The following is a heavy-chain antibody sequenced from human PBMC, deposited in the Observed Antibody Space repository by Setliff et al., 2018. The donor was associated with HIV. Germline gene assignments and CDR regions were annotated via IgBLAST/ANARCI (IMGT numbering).Heavy chain of an antibody. CDR3: GRGTLYGVSDY. CDR1: GNTLRSNV. Sequence: SVKVSCKASGNTLRSNVINWVRQAPGQGLEWVGSPIPALGEPHYAQSVQGRAAITADDSTHTAYLELVDLRSDDTATFYCGRGTLYGVSDYWGPGTLVTVSS. CDR2: PIPALGEP. D-gene: IGHD3-3*01. J-gene: IGHJ4*02. V-gene: IGHV1-69*11.